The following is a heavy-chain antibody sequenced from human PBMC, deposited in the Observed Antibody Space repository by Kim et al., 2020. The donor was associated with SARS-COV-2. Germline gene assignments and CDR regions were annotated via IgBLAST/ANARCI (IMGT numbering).Heavy chain of an antibody. J-gene: IGHJ4*02. CDR3: AVVLGGLPSGYDFWGRFDF. Sequence: GGSLRLSCAASGFNFNNYAMNWVRQAPGKGLEWVSSISANGGGTYYADSVRGRFTVSRDNSKNFLYLQMNYLTAEDRAVYFCAVVLGGLPSGYDFWGRFDFWGQGTPVTVSS. CDR2: ISANGGGT. CDR1: GFNFNNYA. V-gene: IGHV3-23*01. D-gene: IGHD5-12*01.